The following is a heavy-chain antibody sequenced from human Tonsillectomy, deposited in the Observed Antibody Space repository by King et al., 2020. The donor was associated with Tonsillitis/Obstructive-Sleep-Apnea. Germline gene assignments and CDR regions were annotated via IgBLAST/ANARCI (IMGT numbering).Heavy chain of an antibody. J-gene: IGHJ5*02. CDR2: ISYDGSNK. CDR1: GFTFSRNG. D-gene: IGHD3/OR15-3a*01. V-gene: IGHV3-30*18. CDR3: AKEVWGDFWTPDP. Sequence: VQLVESGGGVVQPGRSLRLSCAASGFTFSRNGMHWVRQAPGKGLEWVAVISYDGSNKYYADSVKGRFTISRDNSKNTLYLQMNSLRAEDTAVYYCAKEVWGDFWTPDPWGQGTLVTVSS.